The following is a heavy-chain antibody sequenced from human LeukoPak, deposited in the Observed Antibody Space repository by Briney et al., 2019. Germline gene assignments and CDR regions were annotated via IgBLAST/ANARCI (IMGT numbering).Heavy chain of an antibody. CDR2: IWYDGSNK. CDR1: GVTFSSYG. J-gene: IGHJ6*02. V-gene: IGHV3-33*01. D-gene: IGHD3-3*01. Sequence: PGGSLRLSCAASGVTFSSYGMHWVRQAPGKGLEWVAVIWYDGSNKYYADSVKGRFTISRDNSKNTLYLQMNSLRAEDTAVYYCARQESLRFLEWLPHYYYYYGMDVWGQGTTVTVSS. CDR3: ARQESLRFLEWLPHYYYYYGMDV.